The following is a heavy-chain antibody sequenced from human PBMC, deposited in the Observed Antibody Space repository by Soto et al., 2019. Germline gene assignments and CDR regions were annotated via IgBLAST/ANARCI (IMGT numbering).Heavy chain of an antibody. J-gene: IGHJ4*02. CDR1: GFTFSTYA. CDR3: PKILPATYDDILADYSHGVDD. D-gene: IGHD3-9*01. Sequence: GGSLRLSCAASGFTFSTYAMSWVRQAPGKRLEWVSAISGSGGSTYYADSVKGRFTISRDNSKNTLYLQMNSLRAEDTAVYYFPKILPATYDDILADYSHGVDDWGKGPRVTVSS. V-gene: IGHV3-23*01. CDR2: ISGSGGST.